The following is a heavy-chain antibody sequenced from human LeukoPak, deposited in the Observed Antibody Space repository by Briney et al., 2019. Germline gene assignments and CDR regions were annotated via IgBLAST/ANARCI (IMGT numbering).Heavy chain of an antibody. J-gene: IGHJ4*02. CDR1: VFSFDDYA. V-gene: IGHV3-9*01. CDR2: IGWNGGGI. Sequence: PGWSLRLSCAASVFSFDDYAMHWLRQAPGKGLEWVSGIGWNGGGIVYADSVNGRFTISRDNTKNSLYLQMNSLGVEDTALYDCVKLTAAGFVDYWGQGTLVTVS. D-gene: IGHD6-13*01. CDR3: VKLTAAGFVDY.